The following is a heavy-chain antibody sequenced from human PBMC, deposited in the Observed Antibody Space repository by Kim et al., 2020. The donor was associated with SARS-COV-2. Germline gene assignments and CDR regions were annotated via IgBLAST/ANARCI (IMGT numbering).Heavy chain of an antibody. D-gene: IGHD7-27*01. Sequence: YADSGTGRFTIAGDNSKNTLYLQMTSLRAEDTAVYYCARDLTGVLGYGMDVWGQGTTVTVSS. CDR3: ARDLTGVLGYGMDV. J-gene: IGHJ6*02. V-gene: IGHV3-30*07.